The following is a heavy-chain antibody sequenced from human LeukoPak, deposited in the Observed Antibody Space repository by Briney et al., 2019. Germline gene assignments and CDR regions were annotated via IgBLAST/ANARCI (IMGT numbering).Heavy chain of an antibody. Sequence: GGSLRLPCAASGFTFSDYYMSWIRQAPGKGLEWVSYISSSGSTIYYADSVKGRFTISRDNAKNSLYLQMNSLRAEDTAVYYCAREVTSIAARPFDYWGQGTLVTVSS. CDR1: GFTFSDYY. CDR3: AREVTSIAARPFDY. CDR2: ISSSGSTI. J-gene: IGHJ4*02. D-gene: IGHD6-6*01. V-gene: IGHV3-11*01.